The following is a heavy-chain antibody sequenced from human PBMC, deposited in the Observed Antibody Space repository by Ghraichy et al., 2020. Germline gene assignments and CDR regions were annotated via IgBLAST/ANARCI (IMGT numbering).Heavy chain of an antibody. V-gene: IGHV4-39*01. CDR2: IYYSGST. CDR3: ARRTTNPYFDY. Sequence: SETLSLTCTVSGGSISSSSYYWGWIRQPPGKGLEWIGSIYYSGSTYYNPSLKSRVTISVDTSKNQFSLKLSSVTAADTAVYYCARRTTNPYFDYWGQGTLVTVSS. D-gene: IGHD4-17*01. CDR1: GGSISSSSYY. J-gene: IGHJ4*02.